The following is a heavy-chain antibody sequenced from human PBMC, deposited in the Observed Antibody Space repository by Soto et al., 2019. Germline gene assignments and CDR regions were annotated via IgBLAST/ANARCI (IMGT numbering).Heavy chain of an antibody. CDR2: IYYRGST. J-gene: IGHJ4*02. CDR3: GRSGYGSSDSEH. Sequence: TLCLTCTVSHRYVSSDPFYWTWIHQHPGKGLEWIGYIYYRGSTYYRPSLKSRVSISIDTSQNQFSLRLNSVTAADTAVYYCGRSGYGSSDSEHWGEGTLVSASS. CDR1: HRYVSSDPFY. V-gene: IGHV4-31*03. D-gene: IGHD6-13*01.